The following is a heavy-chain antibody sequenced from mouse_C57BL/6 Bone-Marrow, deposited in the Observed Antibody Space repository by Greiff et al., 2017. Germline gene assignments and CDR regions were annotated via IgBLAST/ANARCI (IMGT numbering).Heavy chain of an antibody. CDR1: GYTFTSYG. J-gene: IGHJ4*01. Sequence: QVQLQQSGAELARPGASVKLSCKASGYTFTSYGISWVKQRTGQGLEWIGEIYPRSGNTYYNEKFKGKATLTADKSSSTAYMGLRILTSEDSSVYFCARSDLLGAMDYWGQGTSVTVSS. D-gene: IGHD2-10*01. V-gene: IGHV1-81*01. CDR2: IYPRSGNT. CDR3: ARSDLLGAMDY.